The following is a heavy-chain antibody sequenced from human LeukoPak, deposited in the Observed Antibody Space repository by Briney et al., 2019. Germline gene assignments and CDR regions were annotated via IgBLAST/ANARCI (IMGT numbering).Heavy chain of an antibody. CDR1: VYTFTIYY. CDR3: ARAPSRDWFDP. CDR2: INPNSGGT. J-gene: IGHJ5*02. Sequence: ASVKVSFKGSVYTFTIYYMHWVRQAPGQGLEWMGWINPNSGGTNYAQKFQGRVTMTRDTSISTAYMELSRLRSDDTAVYYCARAPSRDWFDPWGQGTLVTVSS. V-gene: IGHV1-2*02.